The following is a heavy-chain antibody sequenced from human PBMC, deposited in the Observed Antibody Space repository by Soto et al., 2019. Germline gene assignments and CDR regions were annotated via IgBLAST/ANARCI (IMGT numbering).Heavy chain of an antibody. D-gene: IGHD3-10*01. CDR2: VYHSWST. Sequence: SETLSLTCTVSGGSISSDYWNWIRQPPGKGLEWIGYVYHSWSTKYNPSLKSRVTISVDTSKNQLSLKLSSVTAADTAVYYCARFGTSPNGNWFDPWGQGTLVTVSS. CDR1: GGSISSDY. V-gene: IGHV4-59*01. J-gene: IGHJ5*02. CDR3: ARFGTSPNGNWFDP.